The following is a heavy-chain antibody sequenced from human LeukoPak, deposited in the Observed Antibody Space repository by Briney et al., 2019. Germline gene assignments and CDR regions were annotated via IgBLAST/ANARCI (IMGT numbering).Heavy chain of an antibody. CDR1: GGTFSSYA. J-gene: IGHJ3*02. Sequence: SVKVSCKASGGTFSSYAISWVRQAPGQGLEWMGGIIPIFGTANYAQKFQGRVTITTDESTSTAYMELSSLRYEDTAVYYCAIVYYDILTGYYKGASDIWGQGTMVTVSS. D-gene: IGHD3-9*01. CDR3: AIVYYDILTGYYKGASDI. V-gene: IGHV1-69*05. CDR2: IIPIFGTA.